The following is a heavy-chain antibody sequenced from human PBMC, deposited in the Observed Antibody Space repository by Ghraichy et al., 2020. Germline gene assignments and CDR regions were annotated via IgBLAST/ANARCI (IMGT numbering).Heavy chain of an antibody. CDR1: GYTLTELS. CDR3: ATEGRGCSSISCYLYYGMDV. CDR2: FDPEDGAT. J-gene: IGHJ6*02. V-gene: IGHV1-24*01. Sequence: ASVKVSCKVSGYTLTELSMHWVRQAPGKGLEWMGGFDPEDGATIYAQKFQGRVTMTEDTSTDPAYMELSSLRSEDTAVYYCATEGRGCSSISCYLYYGMDVWGQGTTVTVSS. D-gene: IGHD2-2*01.